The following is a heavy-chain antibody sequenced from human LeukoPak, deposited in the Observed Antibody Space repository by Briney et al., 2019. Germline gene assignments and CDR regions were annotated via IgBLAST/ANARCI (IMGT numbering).Heavy chain of an antibody. D-gene: IGHD3-3*01. Sequence: GGSLRLSCAASGFTFSTYGIHWVRQAPGKGLQWVAFIRYDGGNKYYADSVKGRFTISRDNSKNTLSLQMNSLSAEDTAVYYCAKEGRKFGVVIHYYYYMDDWGKGTTVTVSS. CDR1: GFTFSTYG. V-gene: IGHV3-30*02. J-gene: IGHJ6*03. CDR2: IRYDGGNK. CDR3: AKEGRKFGVVIHYYYYMDD.